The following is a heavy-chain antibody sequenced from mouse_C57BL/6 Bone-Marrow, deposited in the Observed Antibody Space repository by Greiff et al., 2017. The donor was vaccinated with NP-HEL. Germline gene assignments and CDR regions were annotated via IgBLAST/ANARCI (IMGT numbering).Heavy chain of an antibody. CDR3: TRCRYYGSSSFAD. CDR2: IYPGNSDT. CDR1: GYTFTSYW. Sequence: VQLQQSGTVLARPGASVKMSCKTSGYTFTSYWMHWVKQRPGQGLEWIGAIYPGNSDTSYNQKFKGKAKLTAVTSASTAYMELSSLTNEDSAVYYCTRCRYYGSSSFADWGQGTLVTVSA. V-gene: IGHV1-5*01. D-gene: IGHD1-1*01. J-gene: IGHJ3*01.